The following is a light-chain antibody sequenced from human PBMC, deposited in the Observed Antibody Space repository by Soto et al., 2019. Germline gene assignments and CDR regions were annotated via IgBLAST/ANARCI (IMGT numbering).Light chain of an antibody. CDR1: SSDVGGYNY. J-gene: IGLJ1*01. V-gene: IGLV2-8*01. CDR2: DVS. CDR3: SSYVGSNNFV. Sequence: QSALTQPPYASGSPGQSVTISCTGTSSDVGGYNYVSWYQQHPGKAPKLMIYDVSKRPSGVPDRFSGSKSGNTASLTVSGLQAEDEADYYCSSYVGSNNFVFGTGTKVTVL.